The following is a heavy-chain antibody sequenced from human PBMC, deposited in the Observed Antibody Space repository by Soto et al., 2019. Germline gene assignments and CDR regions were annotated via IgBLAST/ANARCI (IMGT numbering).Heavy chain of an antibody. CDR1: GSTFSPYW. V-gene: IGHV3-7*01. D-gene: IGHD3-22*01. J-gene: IGHJ4*02. CDR3: AKDPPYYYDSSGFHPYYFDY. CDR2: IKEDGSEK. Sequence: GSLRLSCAASGSTFSPYWMNWVRQAPGKGLEWVAHIKEDGSEKYYADSVKGRFTISRDNSKNTLYLQMNSLRAEDTAVYYCAKDPPYYYDSSGFHPYYFDYWGQGILVTVSS.